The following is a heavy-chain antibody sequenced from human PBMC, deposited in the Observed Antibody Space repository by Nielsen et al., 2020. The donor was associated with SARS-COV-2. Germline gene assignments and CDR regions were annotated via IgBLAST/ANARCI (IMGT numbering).Heavy chain of an antibody. D-gene: IGHD3-22*01. CDR1: GFTLSSYA. CDR3: ARVDRDYYHSSGPFDY. CDR2: ISYDGSNK. Sequence: GGSLRLSCAASGFTLSSYAMHWVRQAPGKGLEWVAVISYDGSNKYYADSVKGRFTISRDISKNTLYLQMNSLRAEDTAVYYCARVDRDYYHSSGPFDYWGQGALVTVSS. V-gene: IGHV3-30*04. J-gene: IGHJ4*02.